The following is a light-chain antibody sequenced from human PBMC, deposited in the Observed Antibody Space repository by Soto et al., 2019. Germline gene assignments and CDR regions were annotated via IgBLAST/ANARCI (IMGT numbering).Light chain of an antibody. CDR3: QQANSFPPT. Sequence: DIQMTQSPSSVSASVGDRVTITCRASQAISSYLAWYQQKPRKAPKLLIYGASTLQSGVPSRFSGTGSGTDFTLTISSLQPEDFATYYCQQANSFPPTFGQGTRLDI. CDR1: QAISSY. J-gene: IGKJ5*01. CDR2: GAS. V-gene: IGKV1-12*01.